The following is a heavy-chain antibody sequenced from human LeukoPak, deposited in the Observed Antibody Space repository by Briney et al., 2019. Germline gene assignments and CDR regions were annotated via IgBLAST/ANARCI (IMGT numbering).Heavy chain of an antibody. J-gene: IGHJ3*02. CDR2: INHSGST. CDR1: GGSFSGYY. D-gene: IGHD2-21*02. Sequence: SETLSLTCAVYGGSFSGYYWSWIRQPPGKGLEWIGEINHSGSTNYNPSLKSRVTISVDTSKNQFSLKLSSVTAADTAVYYCARVVTALRYDAFDIWGQGTMVTVSS. V-gene: IGHV4-34*01. CDR3: ARVVTALRYDAFDI.